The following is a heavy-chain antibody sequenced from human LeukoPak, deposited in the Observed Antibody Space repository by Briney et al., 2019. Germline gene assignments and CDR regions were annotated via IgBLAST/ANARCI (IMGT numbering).Heavy chain of an antibody. V-gene: IGHV3-30-3*01. CDR2: ISYDGSNK. CDR3: AKDGHPSHYYDSSGSPDAFDI. D-gene: IGHD3-22*01. Sequence: GGSLRLSCAASGFTFSSYAMHWVRQAPGKGLEWVAVISYDGSNKYYADSVKGRFTISRDNSKNTLYLQMNSLRAEDTAVYYCAKDGHPSHYYDSSGSPDAFDIWGQGTMVTVSS. J-gene: IGHJ3*02. CDR1: GFTFSSYA.